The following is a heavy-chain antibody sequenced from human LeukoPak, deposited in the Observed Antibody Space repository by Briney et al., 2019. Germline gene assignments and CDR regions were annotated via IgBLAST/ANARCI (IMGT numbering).Heavy chain of an antibody. V-gene: IGHV3-23*01. D-gene: IGHD1-26*01. CDR1: GFTFSGFG. CDR2: ISNSGGTT. Sequence: GGSLRLSCAASGFTFSGFGMSWVRQAPGKGLEWVSTISNSGGTTYYADSVKGRFTISRDNSKNTLYQQMNSLRAEDTAVYFCAKTMGAIDHDYWGQGTLVTVSS. CDR3: AKTMGAIDHDY. J-gene: IGHJ4*02.